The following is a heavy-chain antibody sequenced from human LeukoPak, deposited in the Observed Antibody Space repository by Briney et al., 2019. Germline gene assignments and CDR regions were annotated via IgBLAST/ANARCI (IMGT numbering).Heavy chain of an antibody. CDR1: GFTFRSYS. V-gene: IGHV3-21*01. CDR3: ARDVTPATYARTDYYHYMDV. Sequence: PEGSLRLSCAASGFTFRSYSMNWVRQAPGKGLEWASCITRSSDYINYADSVKGRFTISRDNAKNSLYLQMNSLRAEDTAVYYCARDVTPATYARTDYYHYMDVWGKGTTVTVSS. CDR2: ITRSSDYI. J-gene: IGHJ6*03. D-gene: IGHD2-2*01.